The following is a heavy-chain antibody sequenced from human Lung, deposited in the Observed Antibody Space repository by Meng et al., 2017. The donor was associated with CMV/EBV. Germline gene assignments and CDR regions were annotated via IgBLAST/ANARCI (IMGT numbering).Heavy chain of an antibody. J-gene: IGHJ4*02. CDR3: ARVEVGITSGNY. V-gene: IGHV1-18*01. CDR1: GYTVTNYG. Sequence: VQVVESGVEATKPGASVKVFCKTFGYTVTNYGITWVRQAPGQGLEWMGWINAYNGDTNYAQTLQGRVTMTTDTSTSTAYVELRSLRSDDTAVYYCARVEVGITSGNYWGQGTLVTVSS. CDR2: INAYNGDT. D-gene: IGHD1-26*01.